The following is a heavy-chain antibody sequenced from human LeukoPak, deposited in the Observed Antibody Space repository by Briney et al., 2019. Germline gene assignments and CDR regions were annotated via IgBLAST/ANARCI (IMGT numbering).Heavy chain of an antibody. CDR3: ARGGDGYRMGAFDI. CDR1: GYTFTSYG. J-gene: IGHJ3*02. V-gene: IGHV1-18*01. D-gene: IGHD5-24*01. CDR2: ISAYNGNT. Sequence: ASVKVSCKASGYTFTSYGISWVRQAPGQGLEWMGWISAYNGNTNYAQKLQGRVTMTRDMSTSTVYMELSSLRSEDTAVYYCARGGDGYRMGAFDIWGQGTMVTVSS.